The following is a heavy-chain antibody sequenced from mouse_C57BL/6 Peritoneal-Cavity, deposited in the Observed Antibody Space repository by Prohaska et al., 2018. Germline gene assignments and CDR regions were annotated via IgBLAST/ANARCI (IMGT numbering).Heavy chain of an antibody. CDR2: IRNKANNHAT. CDR1: GFTVSDAW. CDR3: TSVWSLAY. J-gene: IGHJ3*01. V-gene: IGHV6-6*01. Sequence: EVKFEESGGASVQLGGSMKLYWAAAGFTVSDAWLDRVRQTTEKGREWVAEIRNKANNHATYYAESVKGRFTIPSDDSKSSVYLQMNSLRAEDAGIYYCTSVWSLAYWGQGTLVTVSA.